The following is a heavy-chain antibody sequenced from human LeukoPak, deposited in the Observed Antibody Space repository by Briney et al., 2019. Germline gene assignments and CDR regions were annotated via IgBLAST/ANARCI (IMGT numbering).Heavy chain of an antibody. J-gene: IGHJ5*02. CDR2: ISYDGSNR. CDR3: AKDRHAPGRYCSSTSCLPFDP. V-gene: IGHV3-30*04. CDR1: GFTFSSYA. Sequence: GRSLRLSCAASGFTFSSYAMHWVRQAPGKGLEWVAVISYDGSNRYYADSVKGRFTISRDNSEKKLYLQMNSLRAEDTAVYYCAKDRHAPGRYCSSTSCLPFDPWGQGTLVTVSS. D-gene: IGHD2-2*01.